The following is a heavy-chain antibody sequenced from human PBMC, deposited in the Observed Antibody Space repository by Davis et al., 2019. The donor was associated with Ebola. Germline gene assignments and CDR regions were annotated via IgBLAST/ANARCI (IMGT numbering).Heavy chain of an antibody. J-gene: IGHJ3*02. CDR1: GYSFISHD. D-gene: IGHD2-21*02. Sequence: ASVKVSCKASGYSFISHDINWVRKASGQRHEWMGWMSPNTGNTGLEQKVQGRLTMTRDTSISTAYMELSSLRSEDTAVYYCATCRGDCGGAFDIWGQGTMVTVSS. CDR2: MSPNTGNT. V-gene: IGHV1-8*01. CDR3: ATCRGDCGGAFDI.